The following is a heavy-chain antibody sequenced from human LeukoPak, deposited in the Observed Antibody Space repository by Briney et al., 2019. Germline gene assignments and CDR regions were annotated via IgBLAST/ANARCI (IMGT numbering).Heavy chain of an antibody. Sequence: GGSLRLSCAASGFTLSSYWMNWVRQAPGKGLEWVANIKQDGSEKYYVDSVKGRFTISRDNAQNSLHLQVNSLRAEDTAVYYCARSRFYFDGTAYYPGSFDSWGQGTLVTFSS. J-gene: IGHJ4*02. V-gene: IGHV3-7*01. D-gene: IGHD3-22*01. CDR2: IKQDGSEK. CDR3: ARSRFYFDGTAYYPGSFDS. CDR1: GFTLSSYW.